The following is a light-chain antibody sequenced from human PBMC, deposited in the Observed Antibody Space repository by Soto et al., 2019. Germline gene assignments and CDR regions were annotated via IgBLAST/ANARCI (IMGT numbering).Light chain of an antibody. V-gene: IGKV3-20*01. J-gene: IGKJ5*01. CDR2: DAS. CDR1: QSVSSN. Sequence: EIVMTQSPVTLSVSPGERATLSCRASQSVSSNLAWYQQKPGQAPRLLISDASNRAADIPDRFSGSGSGTDFTLTINRLEPEDFAVYYCQQYGSSRITFGQGTRLEIK. CDR3: QQYGSSRIT.